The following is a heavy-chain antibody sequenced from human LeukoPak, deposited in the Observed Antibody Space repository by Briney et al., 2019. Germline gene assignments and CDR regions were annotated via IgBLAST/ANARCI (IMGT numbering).Heavy chain of an antibody. Sequence: GGSLRLSCAASGFTFSSYAMSWVRQAPGKGLEWVSAISGSGGSTYYADSVKGRFTISRDNPKNTLYLQMNSLRAEDTAVYYCAKGVVVVPAASEGFYHYYYGMDVWGQGTTVTVSS. D-gene: IGHD2-2*01. CDR2: ISGSGGST. J-gene: IGHJ6*02. CDR1: GFTFSSYA. V-gene: IGHV3-23*01. CDR3: AKGVVVVPAASEGFYHYYYGMDV.